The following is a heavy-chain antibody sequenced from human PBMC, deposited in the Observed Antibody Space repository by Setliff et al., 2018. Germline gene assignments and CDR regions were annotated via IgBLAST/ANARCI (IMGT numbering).Heavy chain of an antibody. D-gene: IGHD3-10*01. Sequence: SETLSLTCAVLDGSFSDYYRSWFRQPPGKGLEWNGEINHYGSTKYKSSLRSRVTISVDTSKNQFSLKLNSVTAADTAVYYCARRWNFGPYGSGIHDGFDMWGQGTMVTVSS. CDR3: ARRWNFGPYGSGIHDGFDM. CDR2: INHYGST. CDR1: DGSFSDYY. V-gene: IGHV4-34*01. J-gene: IGHJ3*02.